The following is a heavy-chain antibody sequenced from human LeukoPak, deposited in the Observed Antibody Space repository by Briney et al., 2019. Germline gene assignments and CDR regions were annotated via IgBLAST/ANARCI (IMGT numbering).Heavy chain of an antibody. D-gene: IGHD2-15*01. J-gene: IGHJ5*02. Sequence: SVKVSCKASGGTFSSYAISWVRQAPGQGLEWMGGIIPIFGTANYAQKFQGRVTITADKSTSTAYMELSSLRSEDTAVYYCATAGYCSGGSCYSGWFDPWGQGTLVTVSS. CDR3: ATAGYCSGGSCYSGWFDP. CDR1: GGTFSSYA. V-gene: IGHV1-69*06. CDR2: IIPIFGTA.